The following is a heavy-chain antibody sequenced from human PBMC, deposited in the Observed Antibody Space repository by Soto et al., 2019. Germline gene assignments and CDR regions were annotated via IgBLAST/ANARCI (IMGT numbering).Heavy chain of an antibody. Sequence: EVQLLESGGGLVQPGGSLRVSCAASGFTFRNFVMSWVRQAPGKGLEWVSTIRGSGGETFYADSVKGRFTISRDNSRNTPYLQMNSLRDEDTALYFCAQDRGWGVVSPSHDYWGRGTLVTVSS. CDR1: GFTFRNFV. J-gene: IGHJ4*02. D-gene: IGHD2-21*01. CDR2: IRGSGGET. V-gene: IGHV3-23*01. CDR3: AQDRGWGVVSPSHDY.